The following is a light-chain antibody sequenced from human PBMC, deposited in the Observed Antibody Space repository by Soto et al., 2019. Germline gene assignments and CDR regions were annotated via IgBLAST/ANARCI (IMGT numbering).Light chain of an antibody. Sequence: EIVLTQSPATLSLSPGESATLSCRASESVRNYLAWYQQRPGQAPRLLIYDASNRATDIPARFTGSGSGTDFTLSISSLEPEDFAVYYCQQYVTSSPRTFGQGTKVEIK. J-gene: IGKJ1*01. CDR3: QQYVTSSPRT. V-gene: IGKV3-11*01. CDR2: DAS. CDR1: ESVRNY.